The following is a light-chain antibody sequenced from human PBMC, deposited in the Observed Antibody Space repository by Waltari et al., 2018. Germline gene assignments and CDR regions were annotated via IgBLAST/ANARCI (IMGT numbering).Light chain of an antibody. CDR2: DAS. J-gene: IGKJ1*01. CDR1: QSLGNTY. Sequence: EIVLTQSPGTLSLSPGESASLSCRASQSLGNTYLAWYQQKPGQAPRLLIFDASRRATGIPDRFSGSGSGTDFTLTISRLEPEDFAVFYCQQYGSSPRTFGQGTTVEIK. V-gene: IGKV3-20*01. CDR3: QQYGSSPRT.